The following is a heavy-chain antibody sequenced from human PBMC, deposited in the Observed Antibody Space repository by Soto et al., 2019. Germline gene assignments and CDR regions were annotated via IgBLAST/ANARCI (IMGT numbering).Heavy chain of an antibody. CDR1: GYTFTSYY. CDR2: INPSGGST. Sequence: ASVKVSCKASGYTFTSYYMHWVRQAPGQGLEWMGIINPSGGSTSYAQKFQGRVTMTRDTSTSTVYMELSSLRSEDTAVYYCARDSSTTTDRPLAFRYYYGMDVWGQGTTVTVSS. J-gene: IGHJ6*02. D-gene: IGHD1-1*01. CDR3: ARDSSTTTDRPLAFRYYYGMDV. V-gene: IGHV1-46*01.